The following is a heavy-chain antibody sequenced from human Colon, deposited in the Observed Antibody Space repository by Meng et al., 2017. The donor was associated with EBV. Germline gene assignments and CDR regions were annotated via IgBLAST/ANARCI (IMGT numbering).Heavy chain of an antibody. Sequence: GPLQESGPGLVKPSDTLALTCAVSGGSIRSVYWWTWVRQSPGKGLVWIGEIYHSGSTNYNPSLKSRVTISVDKSKNQFSLKLTSVTAADTAVYYCARGGYYSFDYWGQRTLVTVSS. CDR1: GGSIRSVYW. D-gene: IGHD5-18*01. CDR2: IYHSGST. CDR3: ARGGYYSFDY. J-gene: IGHJ4*02. V-gene: IGHV4-4*02.